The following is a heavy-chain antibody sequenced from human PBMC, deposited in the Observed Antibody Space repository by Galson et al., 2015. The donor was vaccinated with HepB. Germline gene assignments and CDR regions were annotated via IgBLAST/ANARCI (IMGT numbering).Heavy chain of an antibody. D-gene: IGHD3-10*01. CDR1: GFTFSSYT. Sequence: SLRLSCAASGFTFSSYTMNWVRQAPGKGLESVSYISSTGTTMYYADSATGRVTISRDNAQNSLYLQMNSLRDENTAVYYCARVYFGSGSSSAYWYFDLWGRGALVTVSS. CDR2: ISSTGTTM. V-gene: IGHV3-48*02. J-gene: IGHJ2*01. CDR3: ARVYFGSGSSSAYWYFDL.